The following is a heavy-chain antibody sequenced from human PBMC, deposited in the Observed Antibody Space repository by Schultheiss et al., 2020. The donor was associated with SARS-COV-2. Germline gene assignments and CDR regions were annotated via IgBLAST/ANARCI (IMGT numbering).Heavy chain of an antibody. Sequence: GGSLRLSCKGSGYSFTSYGISWVRQAPGQGLEWMGWISAYNGNTKYAQNLQGRVTMTTDTSTSTAYMELRSLRSDDTAVYYCARRFLDPYYYYYYMDVWGKGTTVTVSS. CDR2: ISAYNGNT. CDR1: GYSFTSYG. D-gene: IGHD3-3*01. CDR3: ARRFLDPYYYYYYMDV. J-gene: IGHJ6*03. V-gene: IGHV1-18*01.